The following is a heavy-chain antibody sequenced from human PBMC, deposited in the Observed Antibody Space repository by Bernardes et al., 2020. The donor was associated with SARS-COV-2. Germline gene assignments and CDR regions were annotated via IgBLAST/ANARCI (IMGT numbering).Heavy chain of an antibody. V-gene: IGHV1-24*01. D-gene: IGHD3-3*01. CDR2: FDPEDGET. J-gene: IGHJ5*02. Sequence: ASVKVSCKVSGYTLTELSMHWVRQDPGKGLEWMGGFDPEDGETIYAQKFQGRVTMTEDTSTDTAYMELSSLRSEDTAVYYCATASPYDSHNWFDPWGQGTLVTVSS. CDR1: GYTLTELS. CDR3: ATASPYDSHNWFDP.